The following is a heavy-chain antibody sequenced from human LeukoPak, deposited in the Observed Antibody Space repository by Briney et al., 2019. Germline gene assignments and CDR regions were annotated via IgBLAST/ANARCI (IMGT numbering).Heavy chain of an antibody. Sequence: PSETLSLTCTVSGGSISSYYWSRIRQPPGKGLEWIGYIYYSGSTNYNPSLKSRVTISVDTSKNQFSLKLSSVTAADTAVYYCARDRTVLGFATAYDYWGQGTLVTVSS. CDR3: ARDRTVLGFATAYDY. J-gene: IGHJ4*02. D-gene: IGHD2-21*01. CDR2: IYYSGST. CDR1: GGSISSYY. V-gene: IGHV4-59*01.